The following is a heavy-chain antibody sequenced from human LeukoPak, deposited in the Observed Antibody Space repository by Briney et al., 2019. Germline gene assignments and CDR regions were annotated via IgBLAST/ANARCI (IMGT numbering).Heavy chain of an antibody. D-gene: IGHD3-16*02. J-gene: IGHJ4*02. CDR3: AKMVVIPGSDSFDF. CDR2: IYTDDSE. V-gene: IGHV3-53*01. Sequence: PGGSLRLSCAPSGFAVRDTRMTWVRQVPEKGLEWLSIIYTDDSEYYPDSVKGRFTVSRDNSENTVYLQPNSLRAEDATPYYSAKMVVIPGSDSFDFWGQGALVTVSS. CDR1: GFAVRDTR.